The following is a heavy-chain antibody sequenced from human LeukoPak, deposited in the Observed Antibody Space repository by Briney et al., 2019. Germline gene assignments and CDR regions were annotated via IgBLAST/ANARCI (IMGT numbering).Heavy chain of an antibody. J-gene: IGHJ4*02. V-gene: IGHV1-69*13. CDR1: GGTFSSYA. CDR2: IIPIFGTA. CDR3: AILGYEEQNDY. Sequence: GASVKVSCKASGGTFSSYAISWVRQAPGQGLEWMGGIIPIFGTANYAQKFQGRVTITADESTGTAYMELSSLRSEDTAVYYCAILGYEEQNDYWGQGTLVTVSS. D-gene: IGHD1/OR15-1a*01.